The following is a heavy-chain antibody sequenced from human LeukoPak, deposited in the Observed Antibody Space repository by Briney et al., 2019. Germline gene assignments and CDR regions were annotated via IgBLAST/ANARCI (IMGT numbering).Heavy chain of an antibody. J-gene: IGHJ6*04. V-gene: IGHV3-30*18. CDR2: ISYDASNK. CDR3: AKVPSGYGMDV. Sequence: GGSLRLSCAASGFTLSNYGMHWVRQAPGKGLEWVAAISYDASNKYYSDSVKGRFTIPRDNSKNTLYLQMNGLRAEDTAVYYCAKVPSGYGMDVWGKGTTVTVSS. CDR1: GFTLSNYG.